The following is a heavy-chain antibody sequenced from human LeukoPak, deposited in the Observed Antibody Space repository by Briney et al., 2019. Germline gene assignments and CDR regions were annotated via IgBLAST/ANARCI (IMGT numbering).Heavy chain of an antibody. J-gene: IGHJ4*02. V-gene: IGHV3-9*01. Sequence: GGSLRLSCAASGFTFDDYAMHLVRQAPGKGLEWVSGISWNSGSIGYADSVKGRFTISRDNAKNSLYLQMNSLRAEDTALYYCAKDKGSHTAMVDYWGQGTLVTVSS. CDR1: GFTFDDYA. D-gene: IGHD5-18*01. CDR3: AKDKGSHTAMVDY. CDR2: ISWNSGSI.